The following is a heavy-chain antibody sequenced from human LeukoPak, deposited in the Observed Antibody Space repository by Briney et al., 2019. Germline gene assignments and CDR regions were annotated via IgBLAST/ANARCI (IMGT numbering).Heavy chain of an antibody. CDR3: ARDHYYDFWSGSNWFDP. CDR2: TWSDGNNK. V-gene: IGHV3-33*01. D-gene: IGHD3-3*01. J-gene: IGHJ5*02. Sequence: GGSLRLSCAASGFTFSSCVMHWVRQAPGKGLEWVAATWSDGNNKYYADSVKGRFTISRDNSKNTLYLQMNSLRAEDTAVYYCARDHYYDFWSGSNWFDPWGQGTLVTVSS. CDR1: GFTFSSCV.